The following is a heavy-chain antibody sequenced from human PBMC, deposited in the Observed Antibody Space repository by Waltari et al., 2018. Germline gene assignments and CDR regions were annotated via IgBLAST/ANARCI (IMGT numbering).Heavy chain of an antibody. Sequence: QVLLQQWGAGLLKPSETLSLSCAVPGGSSFRPYFWNWVRQVPGKGLEWIGEITDRGLTNYNPALKSRATISVDTSRNQFSLTLTSVTAADTALYYCARSAAIVVRGRYFQYWGQGTLVTVSS. CDR1: GGSSFRPYF. J-gene: IGHJ1*01. CDR2: ITDRGLT. D-gene: IGHD3-10*01. V-gene: IGHV4-34*02. CDR3: ARSAAIVVRGRYFQY.